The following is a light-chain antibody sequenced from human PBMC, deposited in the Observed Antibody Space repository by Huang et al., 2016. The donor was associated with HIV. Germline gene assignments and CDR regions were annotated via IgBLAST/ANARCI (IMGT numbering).Light chain of an antibody. Sequence: DIQMTQSPSSLSASVGDRVTITCRASQGISNSLAWYQQTPGKAPKLLLYAASRLESGVPSRVSGSGSGTDYTLTISSLQPEDFATYYCQQYYSTPWTFGQGTKVEIK. J-gene: IGKJ1*01. CDR3: QQYYSTPWT. CDR1: QGISNS. CDR2: AAS. V-gene: IGKV1-NL1*01.